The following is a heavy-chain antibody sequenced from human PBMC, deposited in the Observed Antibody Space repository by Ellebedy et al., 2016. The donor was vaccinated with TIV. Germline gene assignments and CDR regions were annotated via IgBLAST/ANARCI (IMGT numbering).Heavy chain of an antibody. J-gene: IGHJ4*02. CDR2: ISYSGDLM. Sequence: GESLKISCAASGFTFSGYYMSWFRQAPGKGQEWVSYISYSGDLMYYADSVKGRFTTSRDNAENSLYLQMNSLRAEDTAVYYCARLGVIAAAGASDYWGQGTLVIVSS. CDR1: GFTFSGYY. V-gene: IGHV3-11*01. CDR3: ARLGVIAAAGASDY. D-gene: IGHD6-13*01.